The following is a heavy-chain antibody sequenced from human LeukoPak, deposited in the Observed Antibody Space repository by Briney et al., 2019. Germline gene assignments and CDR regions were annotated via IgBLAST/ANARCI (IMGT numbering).Heavy chain of an antibody. V-gene: IGHV4-59*01. J-gene: IGHJ4*02. CDR3: ASTFGGVMVDY. CDR1: GGSISSYY. Sequence: SETLSLTCTVSGGSISSYYWSWIRQPPGKGLEWIGYIYYSGSTNYNPSLKSRVTISVDASKVQFSLKLSSVTAGDTAVYYCASTFGGVMVDYWGQGTLVTVSS. CDR2: IYYSGST. D-gene: IGHD3-16*01.